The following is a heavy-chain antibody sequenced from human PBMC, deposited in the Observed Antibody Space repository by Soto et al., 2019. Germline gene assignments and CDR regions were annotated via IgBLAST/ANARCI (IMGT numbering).Heavy chain of an antibody. J-gene: IGHJ6*03. CDR3: ARDRSPRVPAAMGPRDHYYYYMDV. CDR2: IYSGGST. V-gene: IGHV3-53*04. D-gene: IGHD2-2*01. Sequence: GGSLRLSCAASGFTVSSNYMSWVRQAPGKGLEWVSVIYSGGSTYYADSVKGRFTISRHNSKNTLYLQMNSLRAEDTAVYYCARDRSPRVPAAMGPRDHYYYYMDVWGKGTTVTVSS. CDR1: GFTVSSNY.